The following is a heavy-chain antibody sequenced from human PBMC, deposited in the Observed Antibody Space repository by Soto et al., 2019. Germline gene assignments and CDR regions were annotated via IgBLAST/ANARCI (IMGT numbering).Heavy chain of an antibody. CDR2: ISYDGSDK. Sequence: PGGSLRLSCVGSGLTFNIYDIYWVRQAPGKGLEWVALISYDGSDKYYADSVKGRFTVSRDNSKNALYLQLDNLRPDDTAVYHCAIIHSGSVAFDVWGQGTVVT. CDR3: AIIHSGSVAFDV. CDR1: GLTFNIYD. D-gene: IGHD1-26*01. V-gene: IGHV3-30*03. J-gene: IGHJ3*01.